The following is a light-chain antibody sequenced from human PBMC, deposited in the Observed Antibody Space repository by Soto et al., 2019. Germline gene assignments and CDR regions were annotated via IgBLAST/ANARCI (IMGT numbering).Light chain of an antibody. J-gene: IGKJ4*01. CDR1: QSVNSSY. Sequence: DIVLTQSPDTLSLSPGERATLSCRARQSVNSSYLAWYQQRPGQAPRLLIYDASSRAPGIPDRFSGSGSETEFTLTISSMEPEDFAVYYCQQYGSSPRLTFGGGTKVEI. CDR3: QQYGSSPRLT. CDR2: DAS. V-gene: IGKV3-20*01.